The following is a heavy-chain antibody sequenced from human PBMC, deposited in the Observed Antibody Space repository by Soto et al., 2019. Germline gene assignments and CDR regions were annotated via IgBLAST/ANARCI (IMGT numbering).Heavy chain of an antibody. CDR3: ARGGYSGYDPSYYYYEMDV. D-gene: IGHD5-12*01. CDR2: ISAYNGNT. CDR1: GYTFTSYG. V-gene: IGHV1-18*01. Sequence: ASVKVSCKASGYTFTSYGISWVRQAPGQGLEWMGWISAYNGNTNYAQKLQGRVTMTTDTSTSTAYMELRSLRSDDTAVYYCARGGYSGYDPSYYYYEMDVWGKGTTVTGSS. J-gene: IGHJ6*04.